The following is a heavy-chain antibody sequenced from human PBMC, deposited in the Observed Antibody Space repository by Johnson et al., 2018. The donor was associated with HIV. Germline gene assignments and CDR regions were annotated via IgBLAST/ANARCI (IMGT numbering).Heavy chain of an antibody. CDR2: INWNGGST. CDR1: GFTFDDYG. J-gene: IGHJ3*02. D-gene: IGHD3-22*01. Sequence: VQLVESGGGVVRPGGSLRLSCAASGFTFDDYGMNWVRQGPGKGLEWVSGINWNGGSTGYADSVKGRFTISRDNAKHSLYLHMNSLRAEDTALYYCARSVGYYDSSGYYYVDAFDNWGQGTMVTVSS. CDR3: ARSVGYYDSSGYYYVDAFDN. V-gene: IGHV3-20*04.